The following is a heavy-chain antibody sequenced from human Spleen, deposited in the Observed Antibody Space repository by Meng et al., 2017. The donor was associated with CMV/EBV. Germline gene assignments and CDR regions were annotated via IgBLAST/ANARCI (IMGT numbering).Heavy chain of an antibody. J-gene: IGHJ4*02. CDR1: GYTFTSYG. V-gene: IGHV1-69*13. D-gene: IGHD4-17*01. CDR3: ATGYGDYQALGY. CDR2: IIPIFGTA. Sequence: HVQRVQAGAEVKKPGASVNVSCQASGYTFTSYGISWVRQAPGQGLEWMGGIIPIFGTANYAQKFQGRVTITADESTSTAYMELSSLRSEDTAVYYCATGYGDYQALGYWGQGTLVTVSS.